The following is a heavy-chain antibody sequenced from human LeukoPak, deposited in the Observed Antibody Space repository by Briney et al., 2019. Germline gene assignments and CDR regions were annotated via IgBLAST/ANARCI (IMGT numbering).Heavy chain of an antibody. J-gene: IGHJ3*02. CDR2: ISWNSGSI. CDR1: GFTFDDYA. Sequence: GGSLRLSCAASGFTFDDYAMHWVRQAPGKGLEWVSGISWNSGSIGYADSVKGRFTISRDNAKNSLYLQMNSLRAEDTALYYCAKEMYGDYGGASDAFDIWGQGTMVTVSS. CDR3: AKEMYGDYGGASDAFDI. V-gene: IGHV3-9*01. D-gene: IGHD4-17*01.